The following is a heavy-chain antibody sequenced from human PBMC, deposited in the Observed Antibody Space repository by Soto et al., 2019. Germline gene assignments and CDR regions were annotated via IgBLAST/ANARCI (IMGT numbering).Heavy chain of an antibody. V-gene: IGHV1-69*13. D-gene: IGHD2-2*01. J-gene: IGHJ6*02. CDR3: AREDRDRETGLVPAAIDGMDV. CDR1: GGTFSRYS. Sequence: GASVKVSCKASGGTFSRYSITWVRQAHGHGLERIGRIIPIFGIASYAQKFQGRVTITADESTSTAYMELSSLRSDDTAVYYCAREDRDRETGLVPAAIDGMDVWGQGTTVTVSS. CDR2: IIPIFGIA.